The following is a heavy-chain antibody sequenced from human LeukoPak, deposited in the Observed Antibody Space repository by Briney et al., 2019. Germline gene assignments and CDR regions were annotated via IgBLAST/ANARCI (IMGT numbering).Heavy chain of an antibody. V-gene: IGHV4-61*02. CDR2: IYTSGST. J-gene: IGHJ4*02. Sequence: SETLSLTCTVSGGSISSGSYYWSWIRQPAGKGLEWIGRIYTSGSTNYNPSLKSRVTISVDTSKNQFSLKLSSVTAADTAVYYCARSPDSSSWYVDYWGQGTLVTVSS. CDR1: GGSISSGSYY. D-gene: IGHD6-13*01. CDR3: ARSPDSSSWYVDY.